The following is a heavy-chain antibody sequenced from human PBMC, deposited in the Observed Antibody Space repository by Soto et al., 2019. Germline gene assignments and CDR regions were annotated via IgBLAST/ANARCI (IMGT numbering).Heavy chain of an antibody. CDR3: ARGDAMIVVDDYFDY. CDR2: INPSGGST. V-gene: IGHV1-46*01. CDR1: GYTFTSYY. J-gene: IGHJ4*02. D-gene: IGHD3-22*01. Sequence: VKVSCKASGYTFTSYYMHWVRQAPGQGLEWMGIINPSGGSTSYAQKFQGRVTMTRDTSTSTVYMELSSLRSEDTAVYYCARGDAMIVVDDYFDYWGQGTLVTVSS.